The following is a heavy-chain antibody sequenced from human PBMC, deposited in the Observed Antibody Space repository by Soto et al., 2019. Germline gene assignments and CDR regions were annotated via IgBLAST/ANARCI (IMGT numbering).Heavy chain of an antibody. CDR2: ISYDGSNK. D-gene: IGHD6-19*01. V-gene: IGHV3-30*18. J-gene: IGHJ4*02. CDR3: AKLKRQWLVDYFDY. Sequence: PGGSLRLSCAASGFTFSSYGMHWVRQAPGKGLEWVAVISYDGSNKYYADSVKGRFTISRDNSKNTLYLQMNSLRAEDTAVYYCAKLKRQWLVDYFDYWGEGPLVTVSS. CDR1: GFTFSSYG.